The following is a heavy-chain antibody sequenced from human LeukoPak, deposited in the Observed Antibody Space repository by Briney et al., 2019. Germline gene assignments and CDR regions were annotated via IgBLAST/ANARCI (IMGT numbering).Heavy chain of an antibody. CDR2: INPNSGGT. J-gene: IGHJ5*02. CDR3: ARDFAVAYCGGDCYT. V-gene: IGHV1-2*02. CDR1: GYTFTGYY. D-gene: IGHD2-21*02. Sequence: GASVKVSCKASGYTFTGYYMHWVRQAPGQGLEWMGWINPNSGGTNYAQKFRGRVTMTRDTSISTAYMELSRLRSDDTAVYYCARDFAVAYCGGDCYTWGQGTLVTVSS.